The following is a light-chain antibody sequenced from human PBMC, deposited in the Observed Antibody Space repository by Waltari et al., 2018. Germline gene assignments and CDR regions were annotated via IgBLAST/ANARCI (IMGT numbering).Light chain of an antibody. Sequence: EVVLTQSPGTLSLSPGERATLACRASPSVGASLAWYQQKPGQAPRLLIYGDSRRATGIPDRFSGSGSGTDFSLTISRLEPEDFAVYYCQHYVRLPATFGQGTKVEI. J-gene: IGKJ1*01. CDR1: PSVGAS. CDR2: GDS. V-gene: IGKV3-20*01. CDR3: QHYVRLPAT.